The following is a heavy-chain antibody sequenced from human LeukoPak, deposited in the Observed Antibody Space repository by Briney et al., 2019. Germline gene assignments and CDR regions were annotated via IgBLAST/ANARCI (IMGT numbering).Heavy chain of an antibody. V-gene: IGHV1-69*13. J-gene: IGHJ4*02. CDR3: ATTSLSSGPFDY. CDR1: GGTFSSYA. Sequence: ASVKVSCKASGGTFSSYAISWVRQAPGQGLEWMGGIIPIFGTANYAQKFQGRVTITADESTSTAYMELSSLRSEDTAVYYCATTSLSSGPFDYWGQGTLVTVSS. D-gene: IGHD6-25*01. CDR2: IIPIFGTA.